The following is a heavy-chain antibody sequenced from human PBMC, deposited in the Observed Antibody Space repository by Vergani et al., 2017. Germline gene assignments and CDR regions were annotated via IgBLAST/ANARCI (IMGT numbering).Heavy chain of an antibody. J-gene: IGHJ4*02. D-gene: IGHD5-18*01. V-gene: IGHV5-51*03. Sequence: EVQLVQSGAEVKKPGESLKISCKGSGYSFTSYWIGWVRQMPGKGLEWMGIIYPGDSDTRYSPSFQGQVTISADKSKNTLYLQMNSLRAEDTAVYYCAKETTRGRAWIQLWQIDYWGQGTLVTVSS. CDR3: AKETTRGRAWIQLWQIDY. CDR2: IYPGDSDT. CDR1: GYSFTSYW.